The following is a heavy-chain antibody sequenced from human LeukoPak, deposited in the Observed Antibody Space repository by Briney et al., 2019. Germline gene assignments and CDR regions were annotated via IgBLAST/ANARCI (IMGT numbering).Heavy chain of an antibody. CDR2: ISVSAEAT. D-gene: IGHD2-15*01. Sequence: PGGSLRLSCAASGFTFSTAWMSWVRQAPGQGLEWVAVISVSAEATNYAASVKGRFTISRDDSKNTLYLQMSSLRVEDTAAYYCVKEGGFRIPFDYWGQGTLVTVSS. CDR3: VKEGGFRIPFDY. J-gene: IGHJ4*02. CDR1: GFTFSTAW. V-gene: IGHV3-23*01.